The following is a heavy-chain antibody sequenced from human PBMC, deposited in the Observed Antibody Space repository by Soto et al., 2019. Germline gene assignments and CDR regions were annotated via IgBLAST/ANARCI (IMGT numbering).Heavy chain of an antibody. J-gene: IGHJ6*03. D-gene: IGHD3-16*01. V-gene: IGHV1-2*04. CDR2: INPNSGVT. CDR1: GDSFNDYY. CDR3: ARESGGVTATLDYYYFYMDV. Sequence: QVQLVQSGAEVRKPGASVTVSCRSSGDSFNDYYIHWVRQAPGQGLEWMGWINPNSGVTKYAQKFQGWVSMTRDTSSRTVYMQLSRLRSDDTAVYYCARESGGVTATLDYYYFYMDVWGTGTTVTVSS.